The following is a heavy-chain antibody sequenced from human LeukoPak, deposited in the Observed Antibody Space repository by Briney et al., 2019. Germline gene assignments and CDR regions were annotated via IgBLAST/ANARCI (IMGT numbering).Heavy chain of an antibody. J-gene: IGHJ4*02. CDR1: GFTLSNYN. V-gene: IGHV3-21*01. CDR2: ISGSSSYL. D-gene: IGHD6-19*01. CDR3: ARDAVTGYSSGWYKPFPFDY. Sequence: PGGSLRLSCAASGFTLSNYNMNWVRQAPGKGLEWVSSISGSSSYLFFADSVKGRFTISRDNTKNSLYLQMNSLGVDDTAVYYCARDAVTGYSSGWYKPFPFDYWGQGSLVTVSS.